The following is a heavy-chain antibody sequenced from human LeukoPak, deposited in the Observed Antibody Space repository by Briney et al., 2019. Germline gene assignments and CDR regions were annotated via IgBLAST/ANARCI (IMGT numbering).Heavy chain of an antibody. D-gene: IGHD6-13*01. Sequence: GASVKVSCKASGYTFTGYFIHWVRQAPGQGLEWMGWINPNSGDTNYAQKFQGRVTMTRDTSISTAYMDLSRLRLDDTAVYYCARGLSAARWVDYYYHYMDVWGKGTTVTVSS. V-gene: IGHV1-2*02. CDR2: INPNSGDT. CDR3: ARGLSAARWVDYYYHYMDV. CDR1: GYTFTGYF. J-gene: IGHJ6*03.